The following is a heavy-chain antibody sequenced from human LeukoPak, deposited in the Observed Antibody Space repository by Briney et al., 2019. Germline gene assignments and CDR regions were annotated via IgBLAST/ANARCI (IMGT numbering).Heavy chain of an antibody. V-gene: IGHV3-23*01. CDR1: GFTFSTYG. CDR2: ISGSGGST. J-gene: IGHJ2*01. CDR3: ARVKQQLAWYFDL. Sequence: PGGSLRLSCAASGFTFSTYGMNWVRQAPGKGLEWVSGISGSGGSTYYADSVKGRFTISRDNSKNTLYLQMNSLRAEDTAVYYCARVKQQLAWYFDLWGRGTLVTVSS. D-gene: IGHD6-13*01.